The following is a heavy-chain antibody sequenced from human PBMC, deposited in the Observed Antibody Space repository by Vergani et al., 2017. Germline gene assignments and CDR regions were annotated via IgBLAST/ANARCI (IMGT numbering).Heavy chain of an antibody. CDR1: GFTFSSYS. CDR3: ARGSTVVTPYFDY. CDR2: ISSSNNYI. Sequence: EVQLVESGGGLVKPGGSLRLSCAASGFTFSSYSMHWVRQAPGKGLEWVSSISSSNNYIYYAASVKGRFTSSRDNAKNSLYLQMNSLRAEDTAVYYCARGSTVVTPYFDYWGQGTLVTVSS. V-gene: IGHV3-21*01. J-gene: IGHJ4*02. D-gene: IGHD4-23*01.